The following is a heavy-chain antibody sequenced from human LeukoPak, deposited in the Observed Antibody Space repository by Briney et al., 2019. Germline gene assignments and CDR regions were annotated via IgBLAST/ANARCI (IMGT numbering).Heavy chain of an antibody. V-gene: IGHV1-8*02. CDR3: ARGGGGGQQLVHLLGY. D-gene: IGHD6-13*01. CDR1: GYTFTSYG. CDR2: MNPNSGNT. J-gene: IGHJ4*02. Sequence: GASVKVSCKASGYTFTSYGISWVRQATGQGLEWMGWMNPNSGNTGYAQKFQGRVTMTRNTSISTAYMELSSLRSEDTAVYYCARGGGGGQQLVHLLGYWGQGTLVTVSS.